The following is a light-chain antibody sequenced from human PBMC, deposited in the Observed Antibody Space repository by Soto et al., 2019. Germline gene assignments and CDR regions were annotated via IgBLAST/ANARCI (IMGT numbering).Light chain of an antibody. CDR3: QQYNSYLYT. V-gene: IGKV1-5*03. CDR1: QSISSW. Sequence: DIQMTQSPSTLSASVGDRVTITCRASQSISSWLAWYQQKAGKAPKLLIYKASILESGVPSRFSGSGSGTEFTLTISSLQPDDFATYYFQQYNSYLYTFGQGTKLEIK. J-gene: IGKJ2*01. CDR2: KAS.